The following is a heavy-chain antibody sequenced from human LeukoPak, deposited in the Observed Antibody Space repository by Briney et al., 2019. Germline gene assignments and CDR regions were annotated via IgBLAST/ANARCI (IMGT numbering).Heavy chain of an antibody. CDR3: ARGGGIQLWLPHYYYGMDV. CDR1: GYTFTSYA. CDR2: INAGNGNT. V-gene: IGHV1-3*01. D-gene: IGHD5-18*01. J-gene: IGHJ6*02. Sequence: ASVKVSCKASGYTFTSYAMHWVRQAPGQRLEWMGWINAGNGNTKYSQKFQGRVTITRDTSASTAYMELSSLRSEDTAEYYCARGGGIQLWLPHYYYGMDVWGQGTTVTVSS.